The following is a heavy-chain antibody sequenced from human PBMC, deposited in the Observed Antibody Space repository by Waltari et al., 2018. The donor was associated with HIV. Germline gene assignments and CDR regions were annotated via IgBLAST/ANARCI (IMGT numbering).Heavy chain of an antibody. Sequence: QVQLVQSGAEVRKPGASVKVSCKASGYTFTSCDVNWVRQAPGQGLEWMGWVDPYRGNTGYATNFQGRVTMTRNTSISTAYMELSGLRSEDTAVYYCARGAPGHYCSGGSCPYFDYWGQGSLVTVSS. CDR1: GYTFTSCD. CDR3: ARGAPGHYCSGGSCPYFDY. V-gene: IGHV1-8*02. CDR2: VDPYRGNT. J-gene: IGHJ4*02. D-gene: IGHD2-15*01.